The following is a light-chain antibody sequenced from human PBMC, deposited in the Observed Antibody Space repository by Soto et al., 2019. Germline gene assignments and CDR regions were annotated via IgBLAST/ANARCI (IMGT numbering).Light chain of an antibody. CDR2: GAS. CDR1: QSVSSSS. CDR3: QQYGISPYT. J-gene: IGKJ2*01. Sequence: EIVLTQSPGTLSLSPGERATLSCRASQSVSSSSLAWYQQKPGQAPRLLIYGASSRATGIPDRFSGRGSGTDFTLTISILEPEDFAVFYCQQYGISPYTFGQGTKLEIK. V-gene: IGKV3-20*01.